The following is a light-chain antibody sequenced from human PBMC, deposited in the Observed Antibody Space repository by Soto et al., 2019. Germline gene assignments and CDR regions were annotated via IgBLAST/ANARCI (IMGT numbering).Light chain of an antibody. CDR2: GAS. CDR1: QSDSSN. CDR3: QQHNNWPPWT. Sequence: EIVMTQSPATLSVSPGEGATLSCRASQSDSSNLAWYQQRPGQAPRLLMYGASTRATGIPDRFSGSGSGTEFTLTISSQQSEDFAVYYCQQHNNWPPWTFGQGTKVEIK. V-gene: IGKV3-15*01. J-gene: IGKJ1*01.